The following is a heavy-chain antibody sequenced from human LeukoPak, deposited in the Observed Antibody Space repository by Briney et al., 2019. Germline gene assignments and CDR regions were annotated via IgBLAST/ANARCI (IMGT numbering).Heavy chain of an antibody. CDR2: TYYRSKWYN. V-gene: IGHV6-1*01. CDR3: ARGDYDFWSGYPHYFDY. Sequence: SQTLSLTCAISGDSVSSNSAAWNWLRQSPSRDLEWVGRTYYRSKWYNDYAVSVKSGITINPDTSKNQFSLQLNSVTPEDTAVYYCARGDYDFWSGYPHYFDYWGQGTLVTVSS. CDR1: GDSVSSNSAA. D-gene: IGHD3-3*01. J-gene: IGHJ4*02.